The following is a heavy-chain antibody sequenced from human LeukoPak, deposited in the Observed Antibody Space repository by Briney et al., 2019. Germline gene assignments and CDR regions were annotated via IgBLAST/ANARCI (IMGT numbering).Heavy chain of an antibody. CDR1: SGSISSGVYY. CDR3: ARHVGGATTVVTPFDY. J-gene: IGHJ4*02. D-gene: IGHD4-23*01. CDR2: IYYSGST. V-gene: IGHV4-61*08. Sequence: PSETLSLTCPVSSGSISSGVYYWSWIRQHPGKDLEWIGYIYYSGSTNYNPSLKSRVTISVDTSKNQFSLKLSSVTAADTAVYYCARHVGGATTVVTPFDYWGQGTLVTVSS.